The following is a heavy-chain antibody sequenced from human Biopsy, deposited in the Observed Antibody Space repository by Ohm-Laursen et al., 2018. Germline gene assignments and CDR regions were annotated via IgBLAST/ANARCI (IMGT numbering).Heavy chain of an antibody. CDR3: AKGGHKAWLDS. V-gene: IGHV1-46*01. CDR2: INPSGGST. J-gene: IGHJ5*01. D-gene: IGHD1-26*01. Sequence: GASVKVSCKASGCSFTSYYMHWVRQAPGQGLEWMGIINPSGGSTDYAQKFQGRVTMTRDTSTSTVYMELISLRSDDTAVYYCAKGGHKAWLDSWGQGALVTVSS. CDR1: GCSFTSYY.